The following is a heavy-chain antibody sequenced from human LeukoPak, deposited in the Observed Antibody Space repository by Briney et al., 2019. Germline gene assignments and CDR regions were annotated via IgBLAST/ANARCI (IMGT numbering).Heavy chain of an antibody. Sequence: SETLSLTCDDSGGSIDSTNWWNWVRQPPGKGLEWIGEIHHDGRINYNPSLKSRVTLSVDKSKNQFSLRLNSVTAADTAMYYCARSHDHLWGNYPDYWGQGTLVTVSS. CDR2: IHHDGRI. CDR1: GGSIDSTNW. D-gene: IGHD3-16*02. V-gene: IGHV4/OR15-8*01. J-gene: IGHJ4*02. CDR3: ARSHDHLWGNYPDY.